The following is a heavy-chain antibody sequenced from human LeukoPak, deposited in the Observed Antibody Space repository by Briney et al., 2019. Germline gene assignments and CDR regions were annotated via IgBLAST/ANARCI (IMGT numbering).Heavy chain of an antibody. CDR2: IYSGGST. CDR1: GFTVSSNY. CDR3: ARIPYGSGSHLEDY. Sequence: PGGSLRLSCAASGFTVSSNYMSWVRQAPGKGLEWVSVIYSGGSTYYADSVKGRFTISRDNSKNTLYLQMNSLRAEDTAVYYCARIPYGSGSHLEDYWGQGTLVTVSS. D-gene: IGHD3-10*01. V-gene: IGHV3-53*01. J-gene: IGHJ4*02.